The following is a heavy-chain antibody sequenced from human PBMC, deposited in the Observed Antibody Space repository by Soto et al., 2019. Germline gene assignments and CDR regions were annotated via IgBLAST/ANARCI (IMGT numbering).Heavy chain of an antibody. D-gene: IGHD3-10*01. CDR1: GYTFNNYW. Sequence: GESLKISCKASGYTFNNYWIAWVRQMAGKGLEWMGIIYPRDSDSKYSPAFEDQVTFSVDKSIDTAYLQWTSLEASDTAIYFCARKFAPEFFDSWGQGTLVTVSS. J-gene: IGHJ4*02. V-gene: IGHV5-51*01. CDR2: IYPRDSDS. CDR3: ARKFAPEFFDS.